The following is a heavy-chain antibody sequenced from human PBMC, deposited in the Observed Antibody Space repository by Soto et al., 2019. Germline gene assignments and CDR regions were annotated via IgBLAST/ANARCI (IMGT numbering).Heavy chain of an antibody. Sequence: SAPLSLTCTVSGGSFSPNYWAWIRQPPGKGLEWIGYISYSGSTNYNPSLKSRVTISFDASKNEISLQVRSATAADAAVYYCARDLKEYCSDGKCNWFDPWGQGTLVTVS. CDR3: ARDLKEYCSDGKCNWFDP. V-gene: IGHV4-59*01. CDR1: GGSFSPNY. CDR2: ISYSGST. D-gene: IGHD2-15*01. J-gene: IGHJ5*02.